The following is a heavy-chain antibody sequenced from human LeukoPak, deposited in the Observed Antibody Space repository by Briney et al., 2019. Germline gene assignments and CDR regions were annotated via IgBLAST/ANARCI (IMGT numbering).Heavy chain of an antibody. V-gene: IGHV4-34*01. CDR3: ALVTAIINYGMDV. CDR1: GGSFSGYY. CDR2: INHSGST. Sequence: PSETLSLTCAVYGGSFSGYYWSWIRQPPGKGLEWIGEINHSGSTNYNLSLKSRVTISVDTSKNQFSLKLSSVTAADTAVYYCALVTAIINYGMDVWGQGTTVTVSS. D-gene: IGHD2-21*02. J-gene: IGHJ6*02.